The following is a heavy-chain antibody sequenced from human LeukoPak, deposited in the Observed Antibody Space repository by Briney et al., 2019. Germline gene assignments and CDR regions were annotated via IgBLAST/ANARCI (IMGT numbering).Heavy chain of an antibody. Sequence: SETLSLTCSVSGASISSYYWSWILQPPGKGLEWIGYLFHSGSTNYNPSLESRVTISVDTSKNQFSLKLNSVTAADTAVYYCARAGASYSFDFWGQGTLVTVSS. CDR2: LFHSGST. CDR3: ARAGASYSFDF. J-gene: IGHJ4*02. V-gene: IGHV4-59*01. CDR1: GASISSYY. D-gene: IGHD1-26*01.